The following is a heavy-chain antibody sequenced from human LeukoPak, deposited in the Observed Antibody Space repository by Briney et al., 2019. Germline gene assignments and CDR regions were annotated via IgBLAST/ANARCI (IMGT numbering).Heavy chain of an antibody. J-gene: IGHJ4*02. CDR3: ARDSREYYSNYGSPDY. Sequence: SVKVSCKASGGTFSSYAISWVRQAPGQGLEWMGGIIPIFGTANYAQKFQGRVTITADESTSTAYMELSSLRSEDTAVYYCARDSREYYSNYGSPDYWGQGTLVTVSS. CDR2: IIPIFGTA. CDR1: GGTFSSYA. V-gene: IGHV1-69*13. D-gene: IGHD4-11*01.